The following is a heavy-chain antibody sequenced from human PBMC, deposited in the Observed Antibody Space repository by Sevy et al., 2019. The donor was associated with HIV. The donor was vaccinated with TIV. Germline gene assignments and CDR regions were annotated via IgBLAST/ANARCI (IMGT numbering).Heavy chain of an antibody. CDR1: GFTFSSYG. CDR3: ATRYCSSTSCYEEVDY. Sequence: GGSLSLSCEASGFTFSSYGMHWVRQAPGKGLEWVAVISYDGSNKYYADSVKGRFTISRDNSKNTLYLQMNSLRAEDTAVYYCATRYCSSTSCYEEVDYWGQGTLVTVSS. CDR2: ISYDGSNK. D-gene: IGHD2-2*01. J-gene: IGHJ4*02. V-gene: IGHV3-30*03.